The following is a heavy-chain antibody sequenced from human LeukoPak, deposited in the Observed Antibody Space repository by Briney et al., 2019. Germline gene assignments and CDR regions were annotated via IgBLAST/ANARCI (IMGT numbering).Heavy chain of an antibody. Sequence: PGGSLRLSCAASGFTFSSYGMHWVRQAPGKGLERVAFIRYDGSSKYYADSVKGRFTISRDNSKNTLYLQMNSLRAEDKAVYYCAKDTGGYPYYFDYWGQGTPVTVSS. CDR2: IRYDGSSK. J-gene: IGHJ4*02. CDR3: AKDTGGYPYYFDY. CDR1: GFTFSSYG. D-gene: IGHD3-10*01. V-gene: IGHV3-30*02.